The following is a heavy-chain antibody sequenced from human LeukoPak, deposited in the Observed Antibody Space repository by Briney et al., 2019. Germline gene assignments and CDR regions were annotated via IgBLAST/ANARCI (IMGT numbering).Heavy chain of an antibody. CDR2: IYYSGNT. D-gene: IGHD3-22*01. Sequence: PSETLSLTCSVSGGSIRSTTYYWGWIRQPPGKGLEWIGSIYYSGNTYYSPSLKSRVTISVDTSKNQFSLKLSSVTAADTAVYYCARRLTGFYYDSSGRSYYFDYWGQGTLVTVSS. CDR3: ARRLTGFYYDSSGRSYYFDY. V-gene: IGHV4-39*07. J-gene: IGHJ4*02. CDR1: GGSIRSTTYY.